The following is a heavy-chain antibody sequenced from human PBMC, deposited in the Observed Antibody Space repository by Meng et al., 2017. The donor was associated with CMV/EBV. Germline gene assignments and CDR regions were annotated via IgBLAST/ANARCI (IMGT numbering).Heavy chain of an antibody. CDR1: GFTFTGYS. CDR2: INPASGDT. Sequence: SGFTFTGYSLHWARQAPGQGLEWMGWINPASGDTILAQKFQGRVTMTRDTSLTTAYMELNRLRSDDTAVYYCATSSVEVMIYAGLDYWGQGTLVTVSS. D-gene: IGHD2/OR15-2a*01. J-gene: IGHJ4*02. V-gene: IGHV1-2*02. CDR3: ATSSVEVMIYAGLDY.